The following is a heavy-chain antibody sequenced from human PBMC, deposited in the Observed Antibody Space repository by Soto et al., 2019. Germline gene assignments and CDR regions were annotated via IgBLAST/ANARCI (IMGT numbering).Heavy chain of an antibody. V-gene: IGHV4-31*03. J-gene: IGHJ3*02. D-gene: IGHD6-19*01. CDR2: IYYSGST. CDR1: GGSISSGGYY. Sequence: QVQLQESGPGLVKPSQTLSLTCTVSGGSISSGGYYWSWIRQHAGKGLEWIGYIYYSGSTYYNPSLKSRVTISVDTSKNQFSLKLSSVTAADTAVYYCASSITAGKSIDAFDIWGQGTMVTVSS. CDR3: ASSITAGKSIDAFDI.